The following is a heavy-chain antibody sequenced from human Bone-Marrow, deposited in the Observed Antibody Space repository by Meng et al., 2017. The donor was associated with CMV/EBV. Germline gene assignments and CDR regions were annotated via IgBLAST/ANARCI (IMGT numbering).Heavy chain of an antibody. CDR2: INPSSGGT. J-gene: IGHJ6*02. V-gene: IGHV1-2*02. D-gene: IGHD3-22*01. CDR1: GYTFTGHY. Sequence: ASVKVSCKASGYTFTGHYMHWVRQAPGQGLEWMGWINPSSGGTKYAQNLQGRVTMTRDTSISTAYMELSRLRSADTAVYYCARGSITMIVVGYGMDVWGQGTTVTVSS. CDR3: ARGSITMIVVGYGMDV.